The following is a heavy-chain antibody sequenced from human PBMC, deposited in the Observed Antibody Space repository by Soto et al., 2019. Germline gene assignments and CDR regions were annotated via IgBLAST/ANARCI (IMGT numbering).Heavy chain of an antibody. J-gene: IGHJ4*02. CDR2: IYYSGST. V-gene: IGHV4-59*08. D-gene: IGHD4-17*01. Sequence: SETLSLTCTVSGGSISSYYWSWIRQPPGKGLEWIGYIYYSGSTNYNPSLKSRVTVSVDTSKNQFSLKLSSVTAADTAVYYCARALAGPNDYGDYGIDYWGQGTLVTVSS. CDR1: GGSISSYY. CDR3: ARALAGPNDYGDYGIDY.